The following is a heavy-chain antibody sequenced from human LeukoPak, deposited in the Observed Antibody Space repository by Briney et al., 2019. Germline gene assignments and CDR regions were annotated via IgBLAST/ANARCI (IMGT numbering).Heavy chain of an antibody. CDR3: ARGPRGFDP. CDR2: IYSGGST. CDR1: GFTFSSYA. J-gene: IGHJ5*02. Sequence: GGSLRLSCAASGFTFSSYAMSWVRQAPGKGLEWVSVIYSGGSTDYADSVKGRFTISRDNSKNTLYLQMNSLRAEDTAVYYCARGPRGFDPWGQGTLVTVSS. V-gene: IGHV3-53*01.